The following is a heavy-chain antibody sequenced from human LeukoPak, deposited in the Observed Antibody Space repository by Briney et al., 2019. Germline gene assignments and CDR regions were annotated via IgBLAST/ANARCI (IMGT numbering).Heavy chain of an antibody. V-gene: IGHV3-23*01. CDR3: VRDSHRLYFDWSHTGVCYGMDV. Sequence: GGSLRLSCETSGFTFTSYAVSWVRQAPGNRLEWVSAISAGATTTYYADSGKGRFTISRDDSRNTLYLQMNSLRAEDTAVYYCVRDSHRLYFDWSHTGVCYGMDVWGQGTTVTVSS. J-gene: IGHJ6*02. CDR1: GFTFTSYA. CDR2: ISAGATTT. D-gene: IGHD3-9*01.